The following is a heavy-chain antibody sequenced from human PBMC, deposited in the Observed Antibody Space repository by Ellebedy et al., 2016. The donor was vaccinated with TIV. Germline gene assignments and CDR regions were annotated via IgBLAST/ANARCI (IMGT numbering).Heavy chain of an antibody. CDR2: INSDGSST. Sequence: GESLKISXEASGFTFNKYWMHWVRQAPRKGLVWVSRINSDGSSTNYADPVKGRFTISRDNAKNTLSLQMNSLRAEDTAVYYCARGMSSSWYYWGQGTVVTVSS. J-gene: IGHJ4*02. D-gene: IGHD6-13*01. CDR1: GFTFNKYW. V-gene: IGHV3-74*01. CDR3: ARGMSSSWYY.